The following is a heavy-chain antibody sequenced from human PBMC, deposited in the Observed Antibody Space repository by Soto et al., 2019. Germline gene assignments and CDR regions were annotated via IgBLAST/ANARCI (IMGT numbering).Heavy chain of an antibody. D-gene: IGHD3-10*01. CDR2: IYYSGST. CDR1: GGSISSSSYY. CDR3: ARLPGYYYGSGRPNWFDP. V-gene: IGHV4-39*01. Sequence: QLQLQESGPGLVKPTETLSLTCTVSGGSISSSSYYWGWIRQPPGKGLEWIGSIYYSGSTYYNPSLKSRVTISVDTSKNQFSLKLSSVTAADTAVYYCARLPGYYYGSGRPNWFDPRGQGTLVTVSS. J-gene: IGHJ5*02.